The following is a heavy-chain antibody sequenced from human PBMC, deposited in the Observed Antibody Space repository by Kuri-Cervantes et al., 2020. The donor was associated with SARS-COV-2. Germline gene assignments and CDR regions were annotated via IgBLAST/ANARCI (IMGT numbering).Heavy chain of an antibody. CDR1: GFTFSSYA. J-gene: IGHJ4*02. V-gene: IGHV3-30*04. Sequence: GGSLRLSCSASGFTFSSYATHWVRQAPGKGLEWVAVISYDGSNKYYADSVKGRFTISRDNSKNTLYPQMNSLRAEDTAVYYCAKEERTAFDYWGQGTLVTVSS. CDR2: ISYDGSNK. CDR3: AKEERTAFDY.